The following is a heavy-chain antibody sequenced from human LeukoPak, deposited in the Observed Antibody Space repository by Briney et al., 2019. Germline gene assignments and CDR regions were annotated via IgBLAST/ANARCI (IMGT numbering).Heavy chain of an antibody. Sequence: MSGGSLRLSCAASGFTFPSYSMNWVRQAPGKGLEWVSSITGSGDMYYAGPVKGRFTISRDNAYNSLHLQMNSLRAEDTAVYYCARDPPPHDKWGQGTLVTVSS. CDR3: ARDPPPHDK. D-gene: IGHD3-22*01. CDR2: ITGSGDM. J-gene: IGHJ4*02. V-gene: IGHV3-21*01. CDR1: GFTFPSYS.